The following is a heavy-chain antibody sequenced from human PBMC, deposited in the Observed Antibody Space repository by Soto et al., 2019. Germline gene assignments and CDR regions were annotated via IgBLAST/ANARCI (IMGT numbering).Heavy chain of an antibody. Sequence: WLSXRLSCFTSVFTFRDYWFHLFRHAPGKGLDWVAMISFDGNKINYAESVKGRFTIPRDPSKKTLYLQMTSLTAEDAAVYYCGRDFEDSDNYKFYYGMSVCGQGTTV. CDR3: GRDFEDSDNYKFYYGMSV. J-gene: IGHJ6*01. D-gene: IGHD4-4*01. CDR1: VFTFRDYW. CDR2: ISFDGNKI. V-gene: IGHV3-30*03.